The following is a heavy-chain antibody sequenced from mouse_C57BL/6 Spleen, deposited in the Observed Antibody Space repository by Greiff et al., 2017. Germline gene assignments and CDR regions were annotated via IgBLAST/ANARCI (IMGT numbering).Heavy chain of an antibody. D-gene: IGHD2-5*01. CDR2: ISSGGSYT. V-gene: IGHV5-6*02. J-gene: IGHJ2*01. CDR1: GFTFSSYG. Sequence: EVKLVESGGDLVKPGGSLKLSCAASGFTFSSYGMSGVRQTPDKRLEWVATISSGGSYTYYPDSVKGRFTISRDNAKNTLYLQMSSLKSEDTAMYYCARTDYSNLDYFNYWGQGTTLTVSS. CDR3: ARTDYSNLDYFNY.